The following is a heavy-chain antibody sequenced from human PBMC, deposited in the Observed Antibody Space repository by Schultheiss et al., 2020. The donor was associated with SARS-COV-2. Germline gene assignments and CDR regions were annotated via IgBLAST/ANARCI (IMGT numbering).Heavy chain of an antibody. D-gene: IGHD3-10*01. J-gene: IGHJ4*02. CDR1: GGTFSSYA. CDR2: IIPIFGTA. CDR3: ARDMVRGVLDY. V-gene: IGHV1-69*13. Sequence: SVKVSCKASGGTFSSYAISWVRQAPGQGLEWMGGIIPIFGTANYAQKFQGRVTITADESTSTAYMELSRLRSDDTAVYYCARDMVRGVLDYWGQGTLVTVSS.